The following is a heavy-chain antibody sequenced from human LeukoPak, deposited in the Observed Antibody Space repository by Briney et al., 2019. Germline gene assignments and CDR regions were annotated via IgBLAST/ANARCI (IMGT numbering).Heavy chain of an antibody. CDR1: GFTFGSYA. Sequence: GGSLRLSCAASGFTFGSYAMNWVRQAPGKGLEWVSSISSGSSFIYYADSVKGRFTIARDNAKNSLYLQMNSLRPEDTAIYYCVRDQGGERWFDPWGQGTLVTVSS. D-gene: IGHD3-16*01. J-gene: IGHJ5*02. V-gene: IGHV3-21*01. CDR2: ISSGSSFI. CDR3: VRDQGGERWFDP.